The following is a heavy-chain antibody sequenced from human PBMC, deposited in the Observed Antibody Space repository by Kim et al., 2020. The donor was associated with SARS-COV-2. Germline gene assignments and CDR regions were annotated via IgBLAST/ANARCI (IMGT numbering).Heavy chain of an antibody. CDR1: GFTFSTYA. Sequence: GGSLRLSCAASGFTFSTYALSWVRQAPGKGLEWVSTISGSGGSTYYADSVKGRFTISRDKSKNTLYLQMDSLRAEDTAVYYCAKGTIAVASGYYFGMELWGQGTTVTVSS. J-gene: IGHJ6*02. CDR3: AKGTIAVASGYYFGMEL. V-gene: IGHV3-23*01. D-gene: IGHD6-13*01. CDR2: ISGSGGST.